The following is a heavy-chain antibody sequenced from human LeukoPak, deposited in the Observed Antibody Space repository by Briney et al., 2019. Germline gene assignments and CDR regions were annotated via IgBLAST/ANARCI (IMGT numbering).Heavy chain of an antibody. V-gene: IGHV3-30*02. Sequence: GGSLRLSCAASGFTFSSYGMHWVRQAPGKGLEWVAFIRFDGSIKYYAESVKGRFTISRDNSKNTLYVQMNSLRDEDTAVYYCAKDLFSDSPDAFDIWGQGTMVTVSS. J-gene: IGHJ3*02. CDR3: AKDLFSDSPDAFDI. D-gene: IGHD2-15*01. CDR2: IRFDGSIK. CDR1: GFTFSSYG.